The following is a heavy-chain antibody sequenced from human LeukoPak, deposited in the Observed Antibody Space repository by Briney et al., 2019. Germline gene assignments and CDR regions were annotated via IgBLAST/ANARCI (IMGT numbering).Heavy chain of an antibody. CDR2: INPSGGST. CDR1: GYTFTSYY. J-gene: IGHJ4*02. V-gene: IGHV1-46*01. CDR3: VSSIAARPLDY. D-gene: IGHD6-6*01. Sequence: ASVKVSCKASGYTFTSYYMHWVRQAPGQGLEWMGIINPSGGSTSYAQKFQGRVTMTRDMSTSTVYMELSSLRSEDTAVYYCVSSIAARPLDYWGQGTLVTVSS.